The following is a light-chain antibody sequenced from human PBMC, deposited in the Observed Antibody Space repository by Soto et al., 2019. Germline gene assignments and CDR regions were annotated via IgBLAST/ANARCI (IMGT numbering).Light chain of an antibody. J-gene: IGLJ2*01. V-gene: IGLV1-44*01. CDR1: RSNIGSNT. CDR3: ATWDDSLNGHVV. Sequence: QSVLTQPPSESGTPGQRVTISCSGSRSNIGSNTVNWYQQVPGTAPKFLIYSNNQRPSGVPKRFSGSQSGTSASLAISGLQSEDEADYCSATWDDSLNGHVVFGGGTKLSVL. CDR2: SNN.